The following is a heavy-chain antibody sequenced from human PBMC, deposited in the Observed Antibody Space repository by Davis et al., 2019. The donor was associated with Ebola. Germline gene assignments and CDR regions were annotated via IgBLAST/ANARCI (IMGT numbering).Heavy chain of an antibody. J-gene: IGHJ6*03. V-gene: IGHV3-7*01. CDR2: IKQDGSEK. CDR1: GFTFSSYW. CDR3: ARDEKRFSAKKYYYYYYYMDV. Sequence: PGGSLRLSCAASGFTFSSYWMSWVRQAPGKGLEWVANIKQDGSEKYYVDSVKGRFTISRDNAKNSLYLQMNSLRAEDTAVYYCARDEKRFSAKKYYYYYYYMDVWGKGTTVTVSS. D-gene: IGHD3-3*01.